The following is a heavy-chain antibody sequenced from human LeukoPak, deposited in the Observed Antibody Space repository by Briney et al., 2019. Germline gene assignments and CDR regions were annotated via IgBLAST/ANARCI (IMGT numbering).Heavy chain of an antibody. J-gene: IGHJ5*02. Sequence: GAAVKVSCKASGYTFTSYGISWVRQAPGQGLEWMGWISAYNGNTNYAQKLQGRVTMTTDTSTSTAYMELRSLRSDDTAVYYCARTALKNWNSVGDPWGQGTLVTVSS. CDR3: ARTALKNWNSVGDP. CDR2: ISAYNGNT. V-gene: IGHV1-18*01. CDR1: GYTFTSYG. D-gene: IGHD1-7*01.